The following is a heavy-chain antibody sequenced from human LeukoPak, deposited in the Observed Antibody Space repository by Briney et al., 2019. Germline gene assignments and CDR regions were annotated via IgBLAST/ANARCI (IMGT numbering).Heavy chain of an antibody. Sequence: SETLSLTCTVSGGSLSTYYWTWLRQSPGKGLEWIGYISPSWSTNYHPSLKSRVTMSVDTSKNQFSLKLSSVTAADTAVYYCAGFKGYTNAWTYPRPLNYYHGMDVWSQGTSVTVSS. CDR3: AGFKGYTNAWTYPRPLNYYHGMDV. CDR2: ISPSWST. V-gene: IGHV4-4*08. J-gene: IGHJ6*02. CDR1: GGSLSTYY. D-gene: IGHD2-2*02.